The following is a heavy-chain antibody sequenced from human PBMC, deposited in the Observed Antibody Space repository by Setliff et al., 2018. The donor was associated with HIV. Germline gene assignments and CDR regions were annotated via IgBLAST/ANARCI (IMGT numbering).Heavy chain of an antibody. CDR3: ARVDGFNNYDSGGLDY. CDR1: GYTFSSYG. Sequence: ASVKVSCKASGYTFSSYGISWVRQAPGQGLEWLGWISLHNDNTNYAQKFQGRVTMTADTSTNTVYVDLRSLRSDDTAVYHCARVDGFNNYDSGGLDYWGQGALVTVSS. CDR2: ISLHNDNT. V-gene: IGHV1-18*01. D-gene: IGHD3-3*01. J-gene: IGHJ4*02.